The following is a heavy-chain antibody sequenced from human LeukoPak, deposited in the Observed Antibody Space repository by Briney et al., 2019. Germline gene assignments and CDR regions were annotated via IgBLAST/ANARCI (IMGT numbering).Heavy chain of an antibody. D-gene: IGHD2-2*01. V-gene: IGHV1-2*02. J-gene: IGHJ5*02. CDR1: GYTFTGYY. CDR2: INPNSGGT. CDR3: ARDLVYYSSSTAFDP. Sequence: ASVKVSCKASGYTFTGYYMHWGRQPPGQGLEWGGWINPNSGGTNYAQKLQGRVTMTRDTSISTAYMELSRLRSDDTAVYYCARDLVYYSSSTAFDPWGQGTLVTVSS.